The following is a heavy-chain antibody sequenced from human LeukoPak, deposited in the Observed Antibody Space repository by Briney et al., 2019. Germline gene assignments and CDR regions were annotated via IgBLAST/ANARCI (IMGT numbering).Heavy chain of an antibody. Sequence: SETLSLTCAVSGGSIGTHYWSWIRQPAGEGLEWIGRVYTNGRPDYNPSLKSRVTMSVDTSKNHFSLKLSSVTAADTAVYYCARDRLLGGPSSKYGFDFWGQGSLVTVSS. V-gene: IGHV4-4*07. CDR2: VYTNGRP. D-gene: IGHD3-3*01. J-gene: IGHJ4*02. CDR1: GGSIGTHY. CDR3: ARDRLLGGPSSKYGFDF.